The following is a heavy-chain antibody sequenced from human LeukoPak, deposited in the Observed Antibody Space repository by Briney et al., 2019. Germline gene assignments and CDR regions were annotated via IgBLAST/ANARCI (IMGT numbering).Heavy chain of an antibody. CDR3: ARDFYQPRNYYYGMDV. Sequence: GGSLRLSCEASGFTFSSYWMSWVRQAPGKGLEWVANIKQDGSEKYYVDSVKGRFTISRDNAKNSLYLQMNSLRAEDTAVYYCARDFYQPRNYYYGMDVWGQGTTVTVSS. CDR1: GFTFSSYW. V-gene: IGHV3-7*03. D-gene: IGHD2-2*01. CDR2: IKQDGSEK. J-gene: IGHJ6*02.